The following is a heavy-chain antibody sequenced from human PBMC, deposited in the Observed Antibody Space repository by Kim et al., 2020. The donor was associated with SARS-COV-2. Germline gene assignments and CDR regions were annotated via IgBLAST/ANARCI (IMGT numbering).Heavy chain of an antibody. D-gene: IGHD3-3*01. CDR1: GFTFGDYA. CDR3: TRTNYDCWSGYRYYFDY. J-gene: IGHJ4*02. Sequence: GGSLRLSCTASGFTFGDYAMSWFRQAPGKGLEWVGFIRSKAYGGTTEYAASVKGRFTISRDDSKSIAYLQMNSLKTEDTAVYYCTRTNYDCWSGYRYYFDYWGQGTLVTVSS. V-gene: IGHV3-49*03. CDR2: IRSKAYGGTT.